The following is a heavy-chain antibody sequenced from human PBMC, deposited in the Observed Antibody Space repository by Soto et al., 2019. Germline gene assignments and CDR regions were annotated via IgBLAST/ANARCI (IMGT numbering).Heavy chain of an antibody. CDR2: IIPIFGTA. CDR1: GGTFSSYA. J-gene: IGHJ2*01. Sequence: SVKVSCKASGGTFSSYAISWVRQAPGQGLEWMGGIIPIFGTANYAQKFQGRVTITRDTSASTAYMELSRLRSEDTAVYYCARYYYDSSGYWYFDLWGRGTLVTVSS. CDR3: ARYYYDSSGYWYFDL. V-gene: IGHV1-69*05. D-gene: IGHD3-22*01.